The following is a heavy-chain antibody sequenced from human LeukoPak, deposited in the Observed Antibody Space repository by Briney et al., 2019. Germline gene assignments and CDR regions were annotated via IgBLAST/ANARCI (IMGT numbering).Heavy chain of an antibody. CDR1: GYTFTSYW. CDR2: IYPGDSDT. V-gene: IGHV5-51*03. J-gene: IGHJ4*02. D-gene: IGHD3-16*01. CDR3: ASPQYHGGY. Sequence: PGESLTLACTGSGYTFTSYWIGWVRQMPGKGREWMGIIYPGDSDTRYTPSFQAQVTISADKSISTAYLQWSSLKASDTAMYYCASPQYHGGYWGQGTLVTVSS.